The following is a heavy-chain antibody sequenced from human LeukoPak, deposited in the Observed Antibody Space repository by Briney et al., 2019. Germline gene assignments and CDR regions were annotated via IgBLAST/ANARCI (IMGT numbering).Heavy chain of an antibody. V-gene: IGHV4-39*01. J-gene: IGHJ4*02. CDR2: IYYSGNT. CDR1: GGSITSSSYY. CDR3: ARQYYHSSGYYYGKIRYFDY. Sequence: SETLSLTCTGSGGSITSSSYYWGWIRQPPGKGLEWIGSIYYSGNTYYNPSLKSRVTISVDTSKNQFSLKLSSVTAADTAVYYCARQYYHSSGYYYGKIRYFDYWGQGTLVTVSS. D-gene: IGHD3-22*01.